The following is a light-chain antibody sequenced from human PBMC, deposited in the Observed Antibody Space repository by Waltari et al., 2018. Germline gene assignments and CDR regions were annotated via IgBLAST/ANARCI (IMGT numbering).Light chain of an antibody. V-gene: IGKV1-27*01. CDR3: QKYNNALFA. J-gene: IGKJ3*01. Sequence: TCRASQGISNDCAWYEQQHRKGPKLLIYAASALQSGVPSRFSGGGAGTDFTLTISSLQPEDVATEDCQKYNNALFACGPGTKVDIK. CDR2: AAS. CDR1: QGISND.